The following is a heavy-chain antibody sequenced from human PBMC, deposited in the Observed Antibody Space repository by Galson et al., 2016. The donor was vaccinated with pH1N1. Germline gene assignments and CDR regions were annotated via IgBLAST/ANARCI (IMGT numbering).Heavy chain of an antibody. J-gene: IGHJ3*02. CDR1: GYTFINYG. CDR3: ARERGVFDI. CDR2: ISAYDGHT. V-gene: IGHV1-18*01. Sequence: SVKVSCKASGYTFINYGIAWVRQAPGQGPEWMGWISAYDGHTDYAQNFQGRVAMTIDTSTSTANMELRSLRSDDTAVYYCARERGVFDIWGQGTRVTVSS. D-gene: IGHD3-10*01.